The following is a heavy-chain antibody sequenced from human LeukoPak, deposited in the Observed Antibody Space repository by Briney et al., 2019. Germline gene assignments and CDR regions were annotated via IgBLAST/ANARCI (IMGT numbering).Heavy chain of an antibody. CDR1: GGSFSGYY. D-gene: IGHD6-19*01. Sequence: SETLSLTCAVYGGSFSGYYWSWIRQPPGKGLEWIGYIYYSGSTNYNPSLKSRVTISVDTSKNQFSLKLSSGTAADTAVYYCAREGGDSSGWGVPFDYWGQGTLVTVSS. CDR2: IYYSGST. J-gene: IGHJ4*02. CDR3: AREGGDSSGWGVPFDY. V-gene: IGHV4-59*01.